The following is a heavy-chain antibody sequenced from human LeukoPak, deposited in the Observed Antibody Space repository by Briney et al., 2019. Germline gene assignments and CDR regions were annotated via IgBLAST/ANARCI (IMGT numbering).Heavy chain of an antibody. CDR3: ARDQAYCGGDCYFLFDY. Sequence: ASVKVSCKASGYTFTSYYMHWVRQAPGQGLEWMGIINPSGGSTSYAQKFQSRVTMTRDTSTSTVYMELSSLRSEDTAVYYCARDQAYCGGDCYFLFDYWGQGTLVTVSS. J-gene: IGHJ4*02. V-gene: IGHV1-46*01. D-gene: IGHD2-21*02. CDR1: GYTFTSYY. CDR2: INPSGGST.